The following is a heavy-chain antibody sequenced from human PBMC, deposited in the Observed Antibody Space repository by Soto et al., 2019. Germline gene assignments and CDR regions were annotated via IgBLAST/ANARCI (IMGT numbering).Heavy chain of an antibody. Sequence: GSLGLSVAASGLTFSSYSMNGVRQAPGTGMEWVSYISSSSSTIYYADSVKGRFTISRDNAKNSLYLQMYSLRDEDTAVYYCAIAAGGRVGSGYHPNYFDYWDQGSLVTGSS. J-gene: IGHJ4*02. CDR3: AIAAGGRVGSGYHPNYFDY. CDR1: GLTFSSYS. CDR2: ISSSSSTI. V-gene: IGHV3-48*02. D-gene: IGHD3-3*01.